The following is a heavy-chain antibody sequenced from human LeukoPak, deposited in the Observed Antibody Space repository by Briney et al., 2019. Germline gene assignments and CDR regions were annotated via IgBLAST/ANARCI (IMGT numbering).Heavy chain of an antibody. CDR1: GITFSSFA. CDR2: INHSGST. D-gene: IGHD1-1*01. Sequence: GSLRLSCAASGITFSSFAMSWVRQTPGKGLEWIGEINHSGSTNYNPSLKSRVTISVDTSKNQFSLKLSSVTAADTAVYYCAREAELERHFDYWGQGTLVTVSS. J-gene: IGHJ4*02. CDR3: AREAELERHFDY. V-gene: IGHV4-34*01.